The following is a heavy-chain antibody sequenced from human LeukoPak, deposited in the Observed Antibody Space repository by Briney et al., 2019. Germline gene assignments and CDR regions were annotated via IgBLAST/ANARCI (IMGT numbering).Heavy chain of an antibody. CDR1: GFTFSEYW. Sequence: GGSLRLSCGAPGFTFSEYWMTWVRQAPGRGPEWVANIKGDGSKIYYVDSVKGRFTISRDNDKNPLYLQMNNLRVEDTAVYHCARDGSCFDFWGQGALVTVSS. V-gene: IGHV3-7*01. CDR3: ARDGSCFDF. J-gene: IGHJ4*02. CDR2: IKGDGSKI. D-gene: IGHD2-15*01.